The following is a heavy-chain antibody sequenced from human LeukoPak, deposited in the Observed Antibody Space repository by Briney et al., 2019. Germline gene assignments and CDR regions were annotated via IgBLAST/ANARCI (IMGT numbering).Heavy chain of an antibody. V-gene: IGHV4-59*08. Sequence: SETLSLTCTVSGGSISSYYWGWIRQPPGKGLEWIGYIYYSGSTNYNPSLKSRVTISVDTSKNQFSLKLSSVTAADTAVYYCARRTVGATGAFDIWGQGTMVTVSS. CDR1: GGSISSYY. CDR2: IYYSGST. D-gene: IGHD1-26*01. CDR3: ARRTVGATGAFDI. J-gene: IGHJ3*02.